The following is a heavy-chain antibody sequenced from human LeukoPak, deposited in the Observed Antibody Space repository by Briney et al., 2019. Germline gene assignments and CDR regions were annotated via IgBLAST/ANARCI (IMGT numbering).Heavy chain of an antibody. CDR1: GFTFFTYS. D-gene: IGHD5-18*01. J-gene: IGHJ6*03. Sequence: PGGSLRLSCAASGFTFFTYSMNWVRQAPGMGLEWVSSISGDGRCIYYADSMKGRFTISRDNAKNTLYLQMNSLRAEDTAVYYCAKVNTAMVSDPSYYYYMDVWGKGTTVTVSS. V-gene: IGHV3-21*01. CDR3: AKVNTAMVSDPSYYYYMDV. CDR2: ISGDGRCI.